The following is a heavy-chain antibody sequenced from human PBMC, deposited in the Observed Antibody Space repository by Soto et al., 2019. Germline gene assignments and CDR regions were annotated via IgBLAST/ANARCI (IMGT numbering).Heavy chain of an antibody. Sequence: GGSLRLSCAASGFTFSSYAMSWVRQAPGKGLEWVSAISGSGGSTYYADSVKGRFTISRDNSKNTLYLQMNSLKTEDAAVYYCTTDRFAYCSGGTCYTSDFWGQGTLVTVSS. D-gene: IGHD2-15*01. J-gene: IGHJ4*02. CDR1: GFTFSSYA. V-gene: IGHV3-23*01. CDR2: ISGSGGST. CDR3: TTDRFAYCSGGTCYTSDF.